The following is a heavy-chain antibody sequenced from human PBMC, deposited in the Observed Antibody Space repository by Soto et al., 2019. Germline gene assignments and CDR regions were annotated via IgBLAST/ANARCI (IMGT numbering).Heavy chain of an antibody. CDR2: ISASGGST. CDR3: AKLSGSNAYDVFDI. Sequence: EVQLLESGGGLVQPGGSLRLSCAASGFTFSFYAMTWVRQAPGKGLEWVSGISASGGSTYYADSVEGRFTISRDNSKNTMYLQMNSLRADDTAVYYCAKLSGSNAYDVFDIWGQETMVTVSS. D-gene: IGHD1-26*01. J-gene: IGHJ3*02. V-gene: IGHV3-23*01. CDR1: GFTFSFYA.